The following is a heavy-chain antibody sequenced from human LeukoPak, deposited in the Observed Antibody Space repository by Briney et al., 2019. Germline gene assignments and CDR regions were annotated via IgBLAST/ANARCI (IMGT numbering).Heavy chain of an antibody. J-gene: IGHJ6*03. CDR3: ARGRSRFLEWLSISPGYYYYMDV. Sequence: SETLSLTCAVYGGSFSGYYWSWIRQPPGKGLEWIGEINHSGSTNYNPSLKSRVTISVDTSKNQFSPKLSSVTAADTAVYYCARGRSRFLEWLSISPGYYYYMDVWGKGTTVTVSS. CDR2: INHSGST. CDR1: GGSFSGYY. V-gene: IGHV4-34*01. D-gene: IGHD3-3*01.